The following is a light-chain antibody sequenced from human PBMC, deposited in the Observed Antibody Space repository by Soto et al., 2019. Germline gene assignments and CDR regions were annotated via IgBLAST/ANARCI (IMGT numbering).Light chain of an antibody. J-gene: IGLJ3*02. V-gene: IGLV2-14*02. CDR3: SSYTSSTTWV. CDR1: SSDVGGYSL. CDR2: EVS. Sequence: QSALTQPASVSGSPGQSITVSCTGTSSDVGGYSLVSWYHQNPGKAPKLVIYEVSNRPSGVSSHFSASKSGNTASLTISGLQAEDEADYYCSSYTSSTTWVFGGGTKVTVL.